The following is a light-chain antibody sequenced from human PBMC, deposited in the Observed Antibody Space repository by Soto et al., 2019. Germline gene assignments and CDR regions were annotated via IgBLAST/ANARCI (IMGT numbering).Light chain of an antibody. CDR2: KAS. V-gene: IGKV1-5*03. J-gene: IGKJ5*01. CDR1: QTISSW. Sequence: DIQMTQSPSTLSGSVGDRVTITCRASQTISSWLAWYQQKPGKAPKLLIYKASTLKSGVPARFNGSGSGTEFTLTISSLQSEDFAVYYCQQYNNWPPTFGQGTRLEIK. CDR3: QQYNNWPPT.